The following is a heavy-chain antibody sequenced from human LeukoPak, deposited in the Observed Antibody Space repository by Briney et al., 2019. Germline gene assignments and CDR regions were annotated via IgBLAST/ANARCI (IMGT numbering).Heavy chain of an antibody. J-gene: IGHJ5*02. D-gene: IGHD6-6*01. V-gene: IGHV3-23*01. CDR3: AIVVAARQGTIDP. CDR1: GLSFSSYV. CDR2: ISGSGGTT. Sequence: GGSLRLSCAACGLSFSSYVMSWVGQAPARGLAGVSAISGSGGTTYYADSVKGRFTISRDNSKSTLYVQMNSLRAEDTAVYYCAIVVAARQGTIDPWGQGTLVTISS.